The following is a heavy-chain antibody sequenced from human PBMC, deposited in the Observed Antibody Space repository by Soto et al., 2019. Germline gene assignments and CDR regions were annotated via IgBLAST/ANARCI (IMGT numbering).Heavy chain of an antibody. V-gene: IGHV1-2*04. CDR2: INPNSGGT. CDR3: ARDHGSAYSSSWYPLYYFDY. J-gene: IGHJ4*02. Sequence: ASVKVSCKASGYTFTGYYMHWVRQAPGQGLEWMGWINPNSGGTNYAQKFQGWVTMTRDTSISTAYMELSRLRSDDTAVYYCARDHGSAYSSSWYPLYYFDYWGQGTLVTVSS. D-gene: IGHD6-13*01. CDR1: GYTFTGYY.